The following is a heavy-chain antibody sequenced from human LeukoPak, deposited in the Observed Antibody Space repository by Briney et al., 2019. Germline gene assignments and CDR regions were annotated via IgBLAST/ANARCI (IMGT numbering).Heavy chain of an antibody. Sequence: QPGGSLRLSCAASGFTFSSYGMHWVRQAPGKGLEWVAFIRYDGSNKYYADSVKGRFTISRDNSKNTLYLQMNSLRAEDTAVYYCAKDLGGLHDWFDPWAREPWSPSPQ. CDR3: AKDLGGLHDWFDP. CDR2: IRYDGSNK. J-gene: IGHJ5*02. D-gene: IGHD3-16*01. CDR1: GFTFSSYG. V-gene: IGHV3-30*02.